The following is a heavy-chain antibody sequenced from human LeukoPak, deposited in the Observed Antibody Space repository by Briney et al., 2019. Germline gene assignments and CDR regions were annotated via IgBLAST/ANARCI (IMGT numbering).Heavy chain of an antibody. J-gene: IGHJ4*02. V-gene: IGHV4-59*01. CDR2: IYYSGST. CDR3: ARAVVTPYYFDY. CDR1: GGSISSYY. D-gene: IGHD4-23*01. Sequence: SETLSLTCTVPGGSISSYYWSWIRQPPGKGLEWIGYIYYSGSTNYNPSLKSRVTISVDTSKNQFSLKLSSVTAADTAVYYCARAVVTPYYFDYWGQGTLVTVSS.